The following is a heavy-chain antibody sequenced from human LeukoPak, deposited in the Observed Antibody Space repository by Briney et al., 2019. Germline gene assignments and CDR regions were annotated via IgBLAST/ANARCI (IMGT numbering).Heavy chain of an antibody. J-gene: IGHJ6*04. D-gene: IGHD5-18*01. CDR3: ARSRVDTAMVNYYYYGMDV. V-gene: IGHV1-69*01. Sequence: SVKVSCKASGGTFSSYAISWVRQAPGQGLEWMGGIIPIFGTANYAQKFQGRVTITADESTSTAYVELSSLRSEDTAVYYCARSRVDTAMVNYYYYGMDVWGKGTTVTVSS. CDR2: IIPIFGTA. CDR1: GGTFSSYA.